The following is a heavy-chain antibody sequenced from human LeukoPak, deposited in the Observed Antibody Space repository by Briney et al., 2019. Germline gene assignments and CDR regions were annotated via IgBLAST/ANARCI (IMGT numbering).Heavy chain of an antibody. J-gene: IGHJ4*02. Sequence: GRSLRLSCAASGFTFSSYAMNWVRQAPGKGLEWVSAISGSGGSTYYADSVKGRFTISRDNSKNTLYLQMNSLRAEDTPVYYCAKDRTDRSYWGQGTLVTVSS. CDR2: ISGSGGST. V-gene: IGHV3-23*01. CDR1: GFTFSSYA. CDR3: AKDRTDRSY. D-gene: IGHD1-14*01.